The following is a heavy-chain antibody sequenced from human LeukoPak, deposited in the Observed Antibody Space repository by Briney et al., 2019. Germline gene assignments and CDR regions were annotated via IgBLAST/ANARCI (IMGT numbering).Heavy chain of an antibody. CDR3: ASEYGDY. J-gene: IGHJ4*02. CDR1: GGSISSGSYY. CDR2: IYTSGST. V-gene: IGHV4-61*09. D-gene: IGHD4-17*01. Sequence: SETLSLTCTVSGGSISSGSYYWTWIRQPAGKGLEWIGHIYTSGSTNYNPSLKSRVTISVDTSKNQFSLKLSSVTAADTAVYYCASEYGDYWGQGTLVTVSS.